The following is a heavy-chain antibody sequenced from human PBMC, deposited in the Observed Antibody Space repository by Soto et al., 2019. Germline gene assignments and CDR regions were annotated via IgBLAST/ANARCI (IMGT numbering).Heavy chain of an antibody. D-gene: IGHD4-17*01. CDR1: GYTFTSSG. V-gene: IGHV1-3*05. J-gene: IGHJ4*02. Sequence: QVQLVQSGAEEKKPGASVKVSCKASGYTFTSSGMQWVRQAPGQRLEWMGWINGGNGDTKYSQKFQDRVTITRDASASRAYMELSSLRFEDTAVYYCAREVYGGNVYFDFWGQGTLVTVSS. CDR3: AREVYGGNVYFDF. CDR2: INGGNGDT.